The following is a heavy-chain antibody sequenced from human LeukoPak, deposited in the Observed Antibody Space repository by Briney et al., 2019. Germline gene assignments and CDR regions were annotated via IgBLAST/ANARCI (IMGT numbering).Heavy chain of an antibody. J-gene: IGHJ4*02. V-gene: IGHV1-2*02. CDR2: INPNSGGT. Sequence: GASVKVSCKASGYTFTGYYMHWVRQAPGQGHEWMGWINPNSGGTNYAQKFQGRVTMTRDTSIRTAYMELSRLRSDDTAVYYCARGEGISITIFGVVLDYWGQGTLVTVSS. CDR3: ARGEGISITIFGVVLDY. D-gene: IGHD3-3*01. CDR1: GYTFTGYY.